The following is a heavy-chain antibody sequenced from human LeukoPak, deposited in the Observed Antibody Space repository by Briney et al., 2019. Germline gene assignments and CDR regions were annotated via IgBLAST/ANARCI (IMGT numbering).Heavy chain of an antibody. Sequence: ASVKVSCKVSGYTLNQLSMHWVRQAPGKGLEWMGGFDPEDGETIYAQKFQGRVTMTEDTSTDTAYMELNSLRSEDTAVYYCARAHIQRSGSYSGSYYYYMDVWGKGTTVTVSS. D-gene: IGHD1-26*01. V-gene: IGHV1-24*01. CDR2: FDPEDGET. CDR1: GYTLNQLS. CDR3: ARAHIQRSGSYSGSYYYYMDV. J-gene: IGHJ6*03.